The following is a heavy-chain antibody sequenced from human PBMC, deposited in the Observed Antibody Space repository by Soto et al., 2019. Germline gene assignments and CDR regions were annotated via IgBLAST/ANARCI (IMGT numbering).Heavy chain of an antibody. V-gene: IGHV1-18*01. J-gene: IGHJ4*02. CDR1: GYTFTSYG. CDR3: ARVYRITMVRGELSEY. CDR2: ISAYNGNT. Sequence: QVQLVQSGAEVKKPGASVKVSCKASGYTFTSYGISWVRQAPGQGLEWMGWISAYNGNTNYAQKLQGRVTMTTDTSTRTAYMELRSLTSDDTAVYYCARVYRITMVRGELSEYWGQGTLVTVSS. D-gene: IGHD3-10*01.